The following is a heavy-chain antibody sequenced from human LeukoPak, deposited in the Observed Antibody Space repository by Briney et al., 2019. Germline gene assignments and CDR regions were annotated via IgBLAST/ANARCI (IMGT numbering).Heavy chain of an antibody. V-gene: IGHV3-30*02. CDR3: AKTSTQAYYDILTGYYYYYYMDV. CDR1: GFSFSSYA. D-gene: IGHD3-9*01. J-gene: IGHJ6*03. Sequence: GGSLRLSCAASGFSFSSYALDWVRQAPGKGLEWVAFIRYDGSNKYYADSLKGRFTISRDNSKNTLYLQMNSLRPEDTAVYYCAKTSTQAYYDILTGYYYYYYMDVWGKGTTVTISS. CDR2: IRYDGSNK.